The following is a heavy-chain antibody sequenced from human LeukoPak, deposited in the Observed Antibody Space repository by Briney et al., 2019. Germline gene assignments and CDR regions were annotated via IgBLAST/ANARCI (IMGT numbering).Heavy chain of an antibody. D-gene: IGHD3-22*01. J-gene: IGHJ4*02. V-gene: IGHV4-34*01. CDR1: GGSFSGYY. CDR3: ARATIIRGIVVVITAILDY. Sequence: PSETLSLTCAVYGGSFSGYYWSWIRQPPGKGLEWIGEINHSGSTNYNPSLKSRVTISVETSKNQFSLKLSSVTAADTAVYYCARATIIRGIVVVITAILDYWGQGTLVTVSS. CDR2: INHSGST.